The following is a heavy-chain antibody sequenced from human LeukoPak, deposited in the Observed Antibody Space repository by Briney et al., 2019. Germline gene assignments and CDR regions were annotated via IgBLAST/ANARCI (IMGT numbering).Heavy chain of an antibody. V-gene: IGHV1-46*01. D-gene: IGHD2-2*02. CDR3: ARSDYCSSTSCYMHY. CDR1: GYTFSTYY. J-gene: IGHJ4*02. Sequence: ASVKLSCKASGYTFSTYYMHWVRQAPGQGLEWMGIINPSGGSTSYAQKFQGRVTMTRDTSTSTVYMELSSLRFEDTAVYYCARSDYCSSTSCYMHYWGQGTLVTVSS. CDR2: INPSGGST.